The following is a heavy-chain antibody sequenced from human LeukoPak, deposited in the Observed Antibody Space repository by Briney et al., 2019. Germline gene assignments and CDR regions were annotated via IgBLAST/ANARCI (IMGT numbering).Heavy chain of an antibody. J-gene: IGHJ6*03. D-gene: IGHD2-2*01. Sequence: SETLSLTCSVSGGSISSGGYYWSWIRQHPGKGLEWIGYIYYSGSTYYNPSLKSRATISVDTSKNQFSLKLSSVTAADTAVYYCARDAYQLRGGFYYYYMDVWGKGTTVTVSS. CDR3: ARDAYQLRGGFYYYYMDV. CDR2: IYYSGST. V-gene: IGHV4-31*03. CDR1: GGSISSGGYY.